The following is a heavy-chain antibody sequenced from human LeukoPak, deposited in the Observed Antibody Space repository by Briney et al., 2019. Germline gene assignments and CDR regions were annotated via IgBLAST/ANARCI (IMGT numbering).Heavy chain of an antibody. V-gene: IGHV1-46*01. J-gene: IGHJ3*02. CDR2: INPSGGNT. CDR3: ARERSSGYNDAFDI. Sequence: GASVKVSCKASGYRFTRYYMHWVRQAPGQGLEWMGIINPSGGNTNYAQKFQGRVTMTRDMSTSTVYMELSSLRSEDTAVYYCARERSSGYNDAFDIWGQGTMVTVSS. CDR1: GYRFTRYY. D-gene: IGHD3-22*01.